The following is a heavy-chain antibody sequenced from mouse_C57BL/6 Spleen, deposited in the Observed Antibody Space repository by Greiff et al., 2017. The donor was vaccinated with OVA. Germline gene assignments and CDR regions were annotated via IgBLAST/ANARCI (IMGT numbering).Heavy chain of an antibody. CDR1: GYSFTGYY. CDR2: INPSTGGT. Sequence: EVQLQQSGPELVKPGASVKISCKASGYSFTGYYMNWVKQSPEKSLEWIGEINPSTGGTTYNQKFKAKATLTVDKSSSTAYMQLKSLTSEDSAVYYGARFGYDGTYAMDYWGQGTSVTVSS. D-gene: IGHD2-2*01. J-gene: IGHJ4*01. V-gene: IGHV1-42*01. CDR3: ARFGYDGTYAMDY.